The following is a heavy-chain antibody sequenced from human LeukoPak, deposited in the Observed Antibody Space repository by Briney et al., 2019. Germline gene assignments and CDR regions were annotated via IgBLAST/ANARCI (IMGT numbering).Heavy chain of an antibody. J-gene: IGHJ5*01. V-gene: IGHV3-53*01. CDR3: AKDRYCSSTSCQTFDS. CDR2: IYSGGST. D-gene: IGHD2-2*01. CDR1: GFTVSSNY. Sequence: GGSLRLSCAASGFTVSSNYMSWVRQAPGKGLEWVSVIYSGGSTYYADSVKGRFTISRDNSKNTLYLQMNSLRAEDTAVYYCAKDRYCSSTSCQTFDSWGQGTLVTVSS.